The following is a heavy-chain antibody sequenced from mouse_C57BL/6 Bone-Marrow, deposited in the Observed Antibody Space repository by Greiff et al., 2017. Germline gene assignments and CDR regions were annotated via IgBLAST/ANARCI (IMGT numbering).Heavy chain of an antibody. V-gene: IGHV1-64*01. D-gene: IGHD2-4*01. CDR1: GYTFTSYW. Sequence: QVQLQQPGAELVKPGASVKLSCKASGYTFTSYWMHWVKQRPGQGLEWIGMIHPNGGSTNYNEKFKSKATLTVDKSSSTAYMQLSSLTSEDSAVXYCASDDDYDGRHYARDYWGKGTSVTVSS. CDR2: IHPNGGST. CDR3: ASDDDYDGRHYARDY. J-gene: IGHJ4*01.